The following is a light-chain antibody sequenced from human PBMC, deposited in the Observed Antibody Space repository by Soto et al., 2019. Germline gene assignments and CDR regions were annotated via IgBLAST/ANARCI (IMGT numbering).Light chain of an antibody. CDR2: DVS. J-gene: IGLJ1*01. V-gene: IGLV2-14*01. CDR1: SSDVGGYNY. CDR3: SSYTSSSTPYV. Sequence: QSALTQPASGSGSPVQSITISCTGNSSDVGGYNYVSWYQQHPGKAPKLMIYDVSNRPSGVSNRFSGSKSGNTASLTISGLQAEDEADYYCSSYTSSSTPYVFGTGTKVTVL.